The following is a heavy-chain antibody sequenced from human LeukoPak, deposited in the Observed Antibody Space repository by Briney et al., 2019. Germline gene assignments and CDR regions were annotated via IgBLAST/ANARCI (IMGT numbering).Heavy chain of an antibody. Sequence: SETLSLTCAVSGGSISSSNWWSWVRQPPGKGLEWIGEIYHSGNTNYNPSLKSRVTMSVDTSKNQFSLKLDSVTAADTAVYYCARVDWYEGLDHWGQGTLVTVSS. J-gene: IGHJ4*02. D-gene: IGHD2-21*01. CDR1: GGSISSSNW. V-gene: IGHV4-4*02. CDR2: IYHSGNT. CDR3: ARVDWYEGLDH.